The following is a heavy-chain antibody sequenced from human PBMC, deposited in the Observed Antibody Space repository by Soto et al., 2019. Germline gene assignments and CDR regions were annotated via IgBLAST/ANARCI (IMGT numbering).Heavy chain of an antibody. V-gene: IGHV3-30*18. J-gene: IGHJ6*03. CDR3: AKALVGSSSENYYYYYYMDF. Sequence: GGSLRLSCAASGFTFSSYGMHWVRQAPGKGLEWVAVISYDGSNKYYADSVKGRFTISRDNSKNTLYLQMNSLGAEDTAVYYCAKALVGSSSENYYYYYYMDFWGKGTMVTVSS. D-gene: IGHD6-6*01. CDR2: ISYDGSNK. CDR1: GFTFSSYG.